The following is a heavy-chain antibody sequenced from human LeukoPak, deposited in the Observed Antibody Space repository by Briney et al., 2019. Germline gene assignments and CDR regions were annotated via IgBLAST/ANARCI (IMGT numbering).Heavy chain of an antibody. CDR2: INPNSGGT. CDR3: ARVRSGSYPDY. J-gene: IGHJ4*02. CDR1: GYTFTGYY. Sequence: ASVKVSRKASGYTFTGYYMHWVRQAPGQGLEWMGRINPNSGGTNYAQKFQGRVTMTRDTSISTAYMELSRLRSDDTAVYYCARVRSGSYPDYWGQGTLVTVSS. D-gene: IGHD1-26*01. V-gene: IGHV1-2*06.